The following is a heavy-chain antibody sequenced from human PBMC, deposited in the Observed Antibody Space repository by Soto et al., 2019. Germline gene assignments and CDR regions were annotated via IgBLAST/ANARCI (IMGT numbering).Heavy chain of an antibody. Sequence: SVKVSCKASGFTFTSSAVQWVRQARGQRLEWIGWIVVGSGNTNYAQKFQERVTITRDMSTSTAYMELSSLRSEDTAVYYCAADYYYYYGMDVWGQGTTVTVSS. CDR1: GFTFTSSA. CDR2: IVVGSGNT. J-gene: IGHJ6*02. V-gene: IGHV1-58*01. CDR3: AADYYYYYGMDV.